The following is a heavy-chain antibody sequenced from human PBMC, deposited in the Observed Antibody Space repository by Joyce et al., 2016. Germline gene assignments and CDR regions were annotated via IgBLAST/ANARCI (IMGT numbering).Heavy chain of an antibody. Sequence: QVQLVESGGGVVQPGRSLRLSCAASGLTLSNYGVHWVRQGAGKGLEWVAFISYDGIYKYYADAVKGRFTTSRDNSKNTVFLEMNSLGAEDTAVYYCAKILTATYSSGWFLDYWGQGTLVTVSS. CDR1: GLTLSNYG. J-gene: IGHJ4*02. D-gene: IGHD6-25*01. CDR2: ISYDGIYK. CDR3: AKILTATYSSGWFLDY. V-gene: IGHV3-30*18.